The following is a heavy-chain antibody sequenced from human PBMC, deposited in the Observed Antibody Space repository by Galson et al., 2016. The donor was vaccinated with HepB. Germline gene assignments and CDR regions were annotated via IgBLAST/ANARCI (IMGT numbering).Heavy chain of an antibody. CDR3: ARGAFDM. CDR1: DYRFMNYD. CDR2: ISTYSGDT. Sequence: SVKVSCKGSDYRFMNYDISWVRQAPGQGLEWMGSISTYSGDTYYAQKFQGRLTVTTARSTTTADMELKNLTSDDTAVYYCARGAFDMWGQGTIVIVSS. V-gene: IGHV1-18*01. J-gene: IGHJ3*02.